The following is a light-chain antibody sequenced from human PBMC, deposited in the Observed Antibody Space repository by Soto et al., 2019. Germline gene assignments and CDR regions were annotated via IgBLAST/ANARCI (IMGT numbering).Light chain of an antibody. J-gene: IGKJ4*01. V-gene: IGKV1-8*01. Sequence: AIRMTQSPSSLSASTGDRVTITCRASQAISGYLAWYQQKPGKAPKLLIYAASTLQSGVPSRFSGSGSGTDCTLTISCLQSEDFATYYCQQYYSYLLTFGGGTKVEIK. CDR2: AAS. CDR1: QAISGY. CDR3: QQYYSYLLT.